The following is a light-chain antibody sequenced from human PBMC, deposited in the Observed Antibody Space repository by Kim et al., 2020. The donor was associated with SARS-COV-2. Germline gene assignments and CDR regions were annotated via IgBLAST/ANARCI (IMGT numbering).Light chain of an antibody. V-gene: IGLV4-69*01. J-gene: IGLJ3*02. CDR3: QTWGTGIG. CDR1: SGHSSYA. CDR2: LNSDGSH. Sequence: GASVKLTCTLSSGHSSYAIAWHQQQPEQGPRYLMKLNSDGSHSKGDGIPARFSGSSSGAERYLTISSLQSEDEADYYCQTWGTGIGFGGGTQLTVL.